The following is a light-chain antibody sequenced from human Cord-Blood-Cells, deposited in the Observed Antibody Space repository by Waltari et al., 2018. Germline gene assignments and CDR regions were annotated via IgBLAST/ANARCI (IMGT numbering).Light chain of an antibody. CDR1: QSVSSIY. CDR3: QQYGSSPLT. Sequence: EIVLTQSPGTLSLSPGERANLSCRASQSVSSIYLAWYQQKPGQAPRLLIYGASNRATGIPDRFSGSGSGTDFTLTISRLEPEDFAVYYCQQYGSSPLTFGGGTKVEIK. CDR2: GAS. J-gene: IGKJ4*01. V-gene: IGKV3-20*01.